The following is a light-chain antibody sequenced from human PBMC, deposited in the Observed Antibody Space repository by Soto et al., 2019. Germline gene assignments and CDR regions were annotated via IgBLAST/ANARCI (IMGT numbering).Light chain of an antibody. CDR1: QSVSSSY. CDR2: GAS. J-gene: IGKJ1*01. V-gene: IGKV3-20*01. CDR3: QQYGSSPGT. Sequence: EILLTQSPGTLSLSPGESATLSCRASQSVSSSYLAWYQQKPGQAPRLLIYGASSRATGIPDRFSGSGSGTDFTLTISRLEPEDFAVYYCQQYGSSPGTFGQGTKVDI.